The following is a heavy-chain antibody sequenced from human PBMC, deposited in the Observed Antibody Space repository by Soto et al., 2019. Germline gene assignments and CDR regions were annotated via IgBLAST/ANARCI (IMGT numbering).Heavy chain of an antibody. CDR2: INSDGSST. CDR3: ARDRCVRYSGYDWHFDY. D-gene: IGHD5-12*01. J-gene: IGHJ4*02. CDR1: GFTFSSYW. V-gene: IGHV3-74*01. Sequence: VGSLRLSCAASGFTFSSYWMHWVRQAPGKGLVWVSRINSDGSSTSYADSVKGRFTISRDNAKNTLYLQMNSLRAEDTAVYCCARDRCVRYSGYDWHFDYWGQGTLVTVSS.